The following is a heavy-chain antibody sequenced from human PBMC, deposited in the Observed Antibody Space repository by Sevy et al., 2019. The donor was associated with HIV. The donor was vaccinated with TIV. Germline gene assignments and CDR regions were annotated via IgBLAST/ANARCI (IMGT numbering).Heavy chain of an antibody. CDR3: ARDHGYSNGWFPYYYYYGMDV. V-gene: IGHV4-31*03. D-gene: IGHD6-19*01. CDR1: GGSISSHSYY. CDR2: IHYSGRT. J-gene: IGHJ6*02. Sequence: SETLSLTCSVSGGSISSHSYYWTWIRQHPGKGLEWIGYIHYSGRTYYNPSLKSRVTTSLDTSKNQFSLRLRSVTAAETAVYYCARDHGYSNGWFPYYYYYGMDVWGPGTTVTVSS.